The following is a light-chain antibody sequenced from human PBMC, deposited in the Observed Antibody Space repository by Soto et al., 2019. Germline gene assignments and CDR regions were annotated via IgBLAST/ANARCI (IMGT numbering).Light chain of an antibody. J-gene: IGKJ4*01. CDR1: QSVSRNF. Sequence: ENLLTQSPGTLSLSPGEEATLSCRASQSVSRNFLAWYQQRPGQVPRLPYDGAVSSVNGIPDRFSGSGFGTYFTFTFIRLEPEYFAVYYCLQYGTSPFTFGGGTKVDIK. CDR3: LQYGTSPFT. V-gene: IGKV3-20*01. CDR2: GAV.